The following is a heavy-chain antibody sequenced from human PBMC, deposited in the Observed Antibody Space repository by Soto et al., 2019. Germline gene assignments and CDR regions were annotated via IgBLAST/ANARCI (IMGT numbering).Heavy chain of an antibody. Sequence: GASVKVSCKASGYTFTIYGISWVRQAPGQGLEWMGWISAYNGNTNYAQKLQGRVTMTRDTSISTAYMELSRLRSDDTAVYYCAKEVLGKFDFQSWGRGTLVTVSS. V-gene: IGHV1-18*01. CDR1: GYTFTIYG. J-gene: IGHJ4*02. CDR2: ISAYNGNT. D-gene: IGHD2-8*01. CDR3: AKEVLGKFDFQS.